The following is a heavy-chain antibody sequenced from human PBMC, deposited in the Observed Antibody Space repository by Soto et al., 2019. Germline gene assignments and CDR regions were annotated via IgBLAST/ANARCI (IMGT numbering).Heavy chain of an antibody. Sequence: QVQMVQSGAEVKKPGSSVKVSCKASGGTFSSYAISWVRQAPGQGLEWMGGIIPIFGTANYAQKFQGRVTITADESTSTAYMELSSLRSEDTAVYYCARDPTPKCIPSRAYNWFAPCGQGTLVTVSS. CDR1: GGTFSSYA. CDR2: IIPIFGTA. D-gene: IGHD2-2*02. V-gene: IGHV1-69*01. CDR3: ARDPTPKCIPSRAYNWFAP. J-gene: IGHJ5*02.